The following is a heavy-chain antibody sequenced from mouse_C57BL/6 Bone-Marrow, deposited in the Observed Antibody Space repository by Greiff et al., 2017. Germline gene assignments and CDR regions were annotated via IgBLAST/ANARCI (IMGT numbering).Heavy chain of an antibody. V-gene: IGHV1-75*01. D-gene: IGHD1-1*02. CDR3: ARRGWERSIGYYFDY. CDR2: IFPGSGST. Sequence: VQLQQSGPELVKPGASVKISCKASGYTFTDYYINWVKQRPGQGLEWIGWIFPGSGSTYYNEKFKGKATLTVDKSSSTAYMLLSSLTSEDSAVYFCARRGWERSIGYYFDYWGQGTTLTVSS. CDR1: GYTFTDYY. J-gene: IGHJ2*01.